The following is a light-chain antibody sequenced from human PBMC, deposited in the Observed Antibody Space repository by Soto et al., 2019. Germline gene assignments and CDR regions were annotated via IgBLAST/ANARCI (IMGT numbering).Light chain of an antibody. CDR2: GES. Sequence: EIVWTQSPATLSVSPGERATLSCSARQSVNSNSLAWYQQKPGQAPRVLIYGESTRATGIPDRFSGSGSGTDFTLTISRVEPEDFGVYYCQQQGRSWITFGQGTRLEIK. CDR3: QQQGRSWIT. V-gene: IGKV3-20*01. CDR1: QSVNSNS. J-gene: IGKJ5*01.